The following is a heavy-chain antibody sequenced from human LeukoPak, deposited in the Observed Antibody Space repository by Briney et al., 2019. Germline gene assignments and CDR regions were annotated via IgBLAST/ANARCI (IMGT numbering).Heavy chain of an antibody. CDR1: AFTFSSYA. Sequence: PGRSLRLSCAASAFTFSSYAMNWVRQAPGKGLEWVSTISASGGSTYYFVKGRFSISRDNSKNTLYLQMNSLRAEDTAVYYCAKGYCSSTNCKESFFDYWGQGTLVTVSS. CDR3: AKGYCSSTNCKESFFDY. D-gene: IGHD2-2*01. V-gene: IGHV3-23*01. J-gene: IGHJ4*02. CDR2: ISASGGST.